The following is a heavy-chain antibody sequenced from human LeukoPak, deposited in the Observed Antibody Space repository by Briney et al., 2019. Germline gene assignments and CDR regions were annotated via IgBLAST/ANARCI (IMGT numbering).Heavy chain of an antibody. Sequence: SETLSLTCTVSGGSISSYYWSWIRQPPGKGLEWIGYIYYSGSTNYNPSLKSRVTISVDTSKNQFSLKLSSVTAADTAVYYCARDRPYSGSWGYYYGMDVWGQGTTVTVSS. CDR3: ARDRPYSGSWGYYYGMDV. V-gene: IGHV4-59*01. CDR2: IYYSGST. D-gene: IGHD6-13*01. CDR1: GGSISSYY. J-gene: IGHJ6*02.